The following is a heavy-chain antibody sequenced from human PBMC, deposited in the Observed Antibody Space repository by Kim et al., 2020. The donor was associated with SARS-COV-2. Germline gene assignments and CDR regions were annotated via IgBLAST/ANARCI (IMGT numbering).Heavy chain of an antibody. D-gene: IGHD2-21*02. CDR1: GGSISSYY. CDR3: ARDRKIACGGDCYHWYFD. Sequence: SETLSLTCTVSGGSISSYYWSWIRQPPGKGLEWIGYIYYSGSTNYNPSLKSRVTISVDTSKNQFSLKLSSVTAADTAVYYCARDRKIACGGDCYHWYFD. V-gene: IGHV4-59*01. J-gene: IGHJ2*01. CDR2: IYYSGST.